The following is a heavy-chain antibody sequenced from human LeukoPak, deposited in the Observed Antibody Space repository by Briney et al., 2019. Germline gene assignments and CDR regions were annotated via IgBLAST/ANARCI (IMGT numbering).Heavy chain of an antibody. CDR3: AREPYYYDSSAKIILKHAFDI. D-gene: IGHD3-22*01. CDR1: GGTFSSYA. CDR2: IIPIFGTA. Sequence: GASVKVSCKASGGTFSSYAISWVRQAPGQGLEWMGGIIPIFGTANYAQKFQGRVTITADESTSTAYMELSSLRSEDTAVYYCAREPYYYDSSAKIILKHAFDIWGQGTMVTVSS. V-gene: IGHV1-69*13. J-gene: IGHJ3*02.